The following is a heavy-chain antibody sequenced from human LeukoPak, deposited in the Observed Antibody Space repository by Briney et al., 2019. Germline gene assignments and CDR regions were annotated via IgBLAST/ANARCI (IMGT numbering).Heavy chain of an antibody. Sequence: GGSLRLSCAASGFTFSSYWMHWVRQPPGKGLVWVSRITSDGSGIGYADSVKGRFSTSRDNAKNTLYLQMNSLRAEDTAIYYCTRDDYGRYFFDYWGQGTLVTVSS. CDR1: GFTFSSYW. CDR3: TRDDYGRYFFDY. D-gene: IGHD4/OR15-4a*01. J-gene: IGHJ4*02. CDR2: ITSDGSGI. V-gene: IGHV3-74*01.